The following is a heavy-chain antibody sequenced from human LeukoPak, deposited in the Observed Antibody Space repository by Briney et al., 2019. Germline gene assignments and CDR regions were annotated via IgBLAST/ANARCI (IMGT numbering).Heavy chain of an antibody. CDR2: IYYSGST. J-gene: IGHJ3*02. CDR3: ATTLERPKTDDAFDI. V-gene: IGHV4-39*07. CDR1: GGSISNSSHY. Sequence: SETLSLTCTVSGGSISNSSHYWGWIRQPPGKGLEWIGSIYYSGSTYYNPSLKSRVTISVDTSKNQFSLKLSSVTAADTAVYYCATTLERPKTDDAFDIWGQGTMVTVSS. D-gene: IGHD1-1*01.